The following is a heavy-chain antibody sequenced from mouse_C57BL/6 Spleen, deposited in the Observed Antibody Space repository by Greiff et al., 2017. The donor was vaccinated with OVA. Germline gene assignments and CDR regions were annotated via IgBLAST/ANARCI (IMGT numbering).Heavy chain of an antibody. CDR3: ARHPNSYLDY. Sequence: QVQLQQPGAELVRPGSSVKLSCKASGYTFTSYWLDWVKQRPGQGLEWIGNIYPSDSETPYNQKFKDKATLTVAKSASTAYMRLSSLTSEDYAVYYCARHPNSYLDYWGQGTTLTVSS. V-gene: IGHV1-61*01. J-gene: IGHJ2*01. CDR1: GYTFTSYW. CDR2: IYPSDSET. D-gene: IGHD4-1*01.